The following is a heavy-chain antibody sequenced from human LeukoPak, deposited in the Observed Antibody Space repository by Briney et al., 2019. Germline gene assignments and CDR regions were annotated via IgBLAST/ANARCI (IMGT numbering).Heavy chain of an antibody. CDR2: IYTSGST. V-gene: IGHV4-4*07. CDR1: GGSISSYY. CDR3: ARDATMAGSFDYYYMDV. Sequence: SETLSLTCTVSGGSISSYYWSWIRQPAGKGLEWIGRIYTSGSTNYNPSLKSRVTMSVDTSKNQFSLKLSSVTAADTAVYYCARDATMAGSFDYYYMDVWGKGTTVTVSS. D-gene: IGHD1/OR15-1a*01. J-gene: IGHJ6*03.